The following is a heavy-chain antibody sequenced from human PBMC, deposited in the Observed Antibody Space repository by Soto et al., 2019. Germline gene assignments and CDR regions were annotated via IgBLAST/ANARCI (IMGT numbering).Heavy chain of an antibody. J-gene: IGHJ4*02. Sequence: GGSLRLSCAASGFTFSSYWMSWVRQAPGKGLEWVANIKQDGSEKYYVDSVKGRFTISRDNAKNSLYLQMNSLRAEDTAVYYCARHITGTVPYYFDYWGQGTLVTVSS. CDR2: IKQDGSEK. CDR1: GFTFSSYW. CDR3: ARHITGTVPYYFDY. D-gene: IGHD1-20*01. V-gene: IGHV3-7*01.